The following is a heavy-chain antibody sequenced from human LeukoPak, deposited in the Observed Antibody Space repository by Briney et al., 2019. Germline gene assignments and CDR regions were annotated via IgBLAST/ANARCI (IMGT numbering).Heavy chain of an antibody. J-gene: IGHJ4*02. CDR3: AREYSSGYYIDY. Sequence: GGSLRLSCAASGFTFSSYSMNWVRQAPGKGLEWVSYISSSSNTIYYADSVEGRFTISRDNAKNSLYLQMNSLRAEDTAMYYCAREYSSGYYIDYWGQGTLDTVSS. D-gene: IGHD3-22*01. CDR2: ISSSSNTI. V-gene: IGHV3-48*01. CDR1: GFTFSSYS.